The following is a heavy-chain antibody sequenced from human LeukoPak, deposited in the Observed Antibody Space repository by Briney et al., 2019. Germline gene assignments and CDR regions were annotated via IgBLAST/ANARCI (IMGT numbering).Heavy chain of an antibody. CDR2: IYHSGST. V-gene: IGHV4-30-2*01. CDR1: GGSIRSGGYS. CDR3: ARVTPWYFDY. J-gene: IGHJ4*02. Sequence: SETLSLTCAVSGGSIRSGGYSWSWIRQPPGKGLEWIGYIYHSGSTYYNPSLKSRVTISVDRSKNQFSLKLSSVTAADTAVYYCARVTPWYFDYWGLGTLVTVSS. D-gene: IGHD2-15*01.